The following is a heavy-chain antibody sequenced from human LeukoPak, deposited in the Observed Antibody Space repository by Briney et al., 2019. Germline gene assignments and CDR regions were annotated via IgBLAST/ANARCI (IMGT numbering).Heavy chain of an antibody. V-gene: IGHV7-4-1*02. J-gene: IGHJ4*02. Sequence: ASVKVSCKASGYIFTRYAVNWVRQAPGQGLEWMGWIKTNTGNPTYAQLFTGRVLFSLDSSVTTASLQISSLKDEDTAVYYCARIWQRPALLWFGELRRSGDYWGQGTLVTVSS. CDR3: ARIWQRPALLWFGELRRSGDY. CDR1: GYIFTRYA. CDR2: IKTNTGNP. D-gene: IGHD3-10*01.